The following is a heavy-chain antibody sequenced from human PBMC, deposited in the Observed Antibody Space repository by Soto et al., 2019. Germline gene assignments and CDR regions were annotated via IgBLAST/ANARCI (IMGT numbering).Heavy chain of an antibody. Sequence: QVQLVESGGGVVQPGRSLRLSCAASGFTFSSYGMHWVRQAPGKGLEWVAVISYDGRNRYYADSVKGRFTISRDNSKNTLSLQMNSLRAEDTAVYYCAKDLLRPGRAYGMDVWGQGTTVTVSS. CDR3: AKDLLRPGRAYGMDV. D-gene: IGHD6-25*01. J-gene: IGHJ6*02. V-gene: IGHV3-30*18. CDR1: GFTFSSYG. CDR2: ISYDGRNR.